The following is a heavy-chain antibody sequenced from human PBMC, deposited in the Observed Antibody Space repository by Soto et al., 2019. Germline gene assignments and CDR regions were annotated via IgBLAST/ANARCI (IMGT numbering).Heavy chain of an antibody. CDR1: GGSISNYY. V-gene: IGHV4-59*01. J-gene: IGHJ5*02. Sequence: LSLNCNVSGGSISNYYWTWIRQSPEKGLEWIGYMYYNGNINYNPSLKSRVTISIDTSKNQFSLTLKSVTAADTAVYYCASGGNWFDPWGQGVLVTVSS. CDR3: ASGGNWFDP. CDR2: MYYNGNI. D-gene: IGHD3-16*01.